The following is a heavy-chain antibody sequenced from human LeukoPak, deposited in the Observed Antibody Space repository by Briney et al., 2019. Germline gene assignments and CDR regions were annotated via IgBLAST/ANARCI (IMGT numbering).Heavy chain of an antibody. D-gene: IGHD6-13*01. CDR1: GFTFSSYS. CDR2: ISGFGGST. J-gene: IGHJ4*02. V-gene: IGHV3-23*01. CDR3: ARRSGSSWSSFDY. Sequence: GGSLRLSCAASGFTFSSYSMNWVRQAPGKGLEWVSGISGFGGSTYYAPSVKGRLTISRDNFGNMLYLHLDSLRVEDTAIYYCARRSGSSWSSFDYWGQGALVTVSS.